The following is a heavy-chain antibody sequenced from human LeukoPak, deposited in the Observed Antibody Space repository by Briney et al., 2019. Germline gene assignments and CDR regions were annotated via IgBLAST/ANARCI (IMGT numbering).Heavy chain of an antibody. Sequence: QSGRSLRLSCAASGFTFSSYGMHWVRQAPGKGLEWVAVIWYDGSNKYYADSVKGRFTISRDNSKNTLYLQMNSLRAEDTAVYYCARDEGIVATGQDIVVVVAEPDYYGMDVWGQGTTVTVSS. CDR2: IWYDGSNK. D-gene: IGHD2-15*01. J-gene: IGHJ6*02. CDR3: ARDEGIVATGQDIVVVVAEPDYYGMDV. CDR1: GFTFSSYG. V-gene: IGHV3-33*01.